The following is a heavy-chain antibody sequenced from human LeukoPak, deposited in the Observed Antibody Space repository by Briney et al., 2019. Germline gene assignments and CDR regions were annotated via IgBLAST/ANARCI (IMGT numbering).Heavy chain of an antibody. CDR2: INWNSGSI. V-gene: IGHV3-9*01. D-gene: IGHD2-8*01. CDR1: GFTFDDYA. CDR3: AKAKCNRDAFDI. J-gene: IGHJ3*02. Sequence: GRSLRLSCAASGFTFDDYAMHWVRQAPGKGLEWVSGINWNSGSIGYADSVKGRFTISRDNAKNSLYLQMNSLRAEDTALYYCAKAKCNRDAFDIWGQGTMVTVSS.